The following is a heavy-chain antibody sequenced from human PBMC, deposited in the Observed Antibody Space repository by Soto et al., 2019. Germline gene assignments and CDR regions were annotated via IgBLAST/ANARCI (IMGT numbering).Heavy chain of an antibody. Sequence: QLQQWGAGLLTASETLSLTCVVSGWAFSDYFWTWIPQSPGSGPEWIGEISHSGSRNYNPAFQSRVIISVDSSKNHGSLKLGSVTAADSATYFCARGLAYDRPITVAEPCDSWGQGTLVTVSS. J-gene: IGHJ4*02. CDR3: ARGLAYDRPITVAEPCDS. CDR1: GWAFSDYF. V-gene: IGHV4-34*02. D-gene: IGHD6-19*01. CDR2: ISHSGSR.